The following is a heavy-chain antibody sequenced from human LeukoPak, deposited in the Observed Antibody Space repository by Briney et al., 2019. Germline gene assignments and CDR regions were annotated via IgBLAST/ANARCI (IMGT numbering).Heavy chain of an antibody. Sequence: GGSLRLSCAASGFTFSSYSMNWVRQAPGKGLEWVSSISSSSSYIYYADSVKGRFTISRDNAKNSLYLQMNSLRAEDTAVYYCASLPLYCSSTSCWGYFDYWAREPWSPSPQ. D-gene: IGHD2-2*01. CDR2: ISSSSSYI. CDR1: GFTFSSYS. CDR3: ASLPLYCSSTSCWGYFDY. V-gene: IGHV3-21*01. J-gene: IGHJ4*02.